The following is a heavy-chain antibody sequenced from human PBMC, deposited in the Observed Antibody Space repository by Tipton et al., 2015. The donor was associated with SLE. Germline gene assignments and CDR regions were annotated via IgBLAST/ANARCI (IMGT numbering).Heavy chain of an antibody. J-gene: IGHJ4*02. V-gene: IGHV4-4*07. CDR1: GDSISSYY. CDR2: IYTSGST. D-gene: IGHD3-22*01. CDR3: ARGTNYDSSGYYSY. Sequence: TLSLTCTVSGDSISSYYWSWIRQPAGKGLEWIGHIYTSGSTNYNPPLKSRVTISVDTSKNQFSLKLSSVTAADTALYYCARGTNYDSSGYYSYWGQGTLVTVSS.